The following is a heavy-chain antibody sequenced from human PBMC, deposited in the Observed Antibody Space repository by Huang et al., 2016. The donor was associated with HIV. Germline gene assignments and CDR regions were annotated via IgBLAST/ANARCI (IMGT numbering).Heavy chain of an antibody. J-gene: IGHJ4*02. CDR1: GFTFSSYG. CDR2: RSYAAKTK. V-gene: IGHV3-30*18. D-gene: IGHD6-13*01. CDR3: AKGGSAAAVLDF. Sequence: QVQLVESGGGVVQPGRSLRISCAACGFTFSSYGMHWVRQAPVKGREGVAVRSYAAKTKYYADSVKGRFSISRDNSKTTVYLQLNSLRLEDTAVYYCAKGGSAAAVLDFWGQGTLVTVSS.